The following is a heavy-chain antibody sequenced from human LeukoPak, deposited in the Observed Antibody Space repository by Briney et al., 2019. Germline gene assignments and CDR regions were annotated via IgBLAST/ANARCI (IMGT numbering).Heavy chain of an antibody. J-gene: IGHJ5*02. CDR3: ARGSVTGYSSSWSPRNWFDP. V-gene: IGHV1-2*04. D-gene: IGHD6-13*01. CDR2: INPNSGGT. CDR1: GYTFTGYY. Sequence: ASVKVSCKASGYTFTGYYTHWVRQAPGQGLEWMGWINPNSGGTNYAQKFQGWVTMTRDTSISTAYMELSRLRSDDTAVYYCARGSVTGYSSSWSPRNWFDPWGQGTLVTVSS.